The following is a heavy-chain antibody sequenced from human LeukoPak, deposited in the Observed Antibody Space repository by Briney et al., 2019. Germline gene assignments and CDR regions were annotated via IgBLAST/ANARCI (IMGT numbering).Heavy chain of an antibody. CDR3: ARYDATGSSSFDY. CDR1: GGSFSSHY. CDR2: IHPSGST. D-gene: IGHD3-10*01. V-gene: IGHV4-4*07. J-gene: IGHJ4*02. Sequence: SETLSLTCIVSGGSFSSHYWSWIRQSAGKGPEWIGLIHPSGSTNYNPSLRSRLTMSVDTSKDQFSLKLTSVTAADTAVYYCARYDATGSSSFDYWGQGAPVTVSS.